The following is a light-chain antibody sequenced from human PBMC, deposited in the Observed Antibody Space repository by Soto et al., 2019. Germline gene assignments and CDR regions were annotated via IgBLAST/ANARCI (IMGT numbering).Light chain of an antibody. V-gene: IGKV3-20*01. CDR3: QQYGDSVFT. J-gene: IGKJ3*01. CDR2: GTS. CDR1: QSVNSGY. Sequence: EIVLTQSPATLSLSPGERATLSCRASQSVNSGYLAWFQQKRGRAPRLLIYGTSGRATGIPDRFSGNGSRTDFILTISRLEPEDFGVYYCQQYGDSVFTFGPGTKVDIK.